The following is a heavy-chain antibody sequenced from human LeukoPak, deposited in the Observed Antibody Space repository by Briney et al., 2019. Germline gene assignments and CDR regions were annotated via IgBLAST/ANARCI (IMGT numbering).Heavy chain of an antibody. J-gene: IGHJ3*02. D-gene: IGHD2-2*01. Sequence: PSETLSLTCAVYGGSFSGYYWSWIRQPPGKGLEWIGEINHSGSTNYNPSLKSRVTISVDTSKNQFSLKLSSVTAADTAVYYCARSDDCSSTSCYFLDAFDIWGQGTMVTVSS. CDR2: INHSGST. V-gene: IGHV4-34*01. CDR1: GGSFSGYY. CDR3: ARSDDCSSTSCYFLDAFDI.